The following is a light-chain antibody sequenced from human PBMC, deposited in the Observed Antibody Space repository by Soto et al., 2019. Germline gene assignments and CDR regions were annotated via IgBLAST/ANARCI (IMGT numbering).Light chain of an antibody. Sequence: QSALTQPPSASGSPGQSVTMSCTGTSSDVGGYNYVSWYQQHPGKAPKLLTYAVNKRPSGVPDRFSGSKSGNTASLIVSGLQAEDEADYYCSSYAGNNKFVFGTGTKVTVL. CDR2: AVN. V-gene: IGLV2-8*01. CDR3: SSYAGNNKFV. CDR1: SSDVGGYNY. J-gene: IGLJ1*01.